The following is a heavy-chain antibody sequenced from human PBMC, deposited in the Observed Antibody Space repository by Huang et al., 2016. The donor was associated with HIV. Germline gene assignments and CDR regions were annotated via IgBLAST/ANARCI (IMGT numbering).Heavy chain of an antibody. CDR3: ARGSRQGKYYYGSGTAY. CDR2: MKRDWSST. D-gene: IGHD3-10*01. CDR1: GFTFSSYW. J-gene: IGHJ4*02. Sequence: EVQLVESGGGLVQPGGSLRLSCAASGFTFSSYWMHWVRQVPGKGRGGVSHMKRDWSSTSYAESVKGRFTIARDNAKNTLYLQMNSLRAEDTAVYYCARGSRQGKYYYGSGTAYWGQGTLVTVSS. V-gene: IGHV3-74*01.